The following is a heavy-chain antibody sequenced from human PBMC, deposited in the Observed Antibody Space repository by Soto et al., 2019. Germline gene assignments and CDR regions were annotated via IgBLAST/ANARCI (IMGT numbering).Heavy chain of an antibody. V-gene: IGHV3-53*02. CDR1: GFTVSSNY. Sequence: EVQLVETGGGLIQPGGSLRLSCAASGFTVSSNYMSWVRQAPGKGLEWVSVIYSGGSTYYADSVKGRFTISRDNSKNTLYLQMNSLRAEDTAVYYCARANSGSFFDWFDPWGQGTLVTVSS. CDR3: ARANSGSFFDWFDP. D-gene: IGHD1-26*01. CDR2: IYSGGST. J-gene: IGHJ5*02.